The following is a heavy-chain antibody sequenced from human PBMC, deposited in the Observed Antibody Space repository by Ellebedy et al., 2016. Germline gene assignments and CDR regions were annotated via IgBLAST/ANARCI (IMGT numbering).Heavy chain of an antibody. Sequence: SETLSLTCTVSGGSVSSGSHHWCWIRQPSGKGLEWIGQMINSGTTNYNPSLKSRVTISADTSKNHFSLKLNSVTAADTAVYYCAREVDDSSSYRFDYWGQGTLVTVSS. D-gene: IGHD3-22*01. J-gene: IGHJ4*02. CDR2: MINSGTT. CDR1: GGSVSSGSHH. CDR3: AREVDDSSSYRFDY. V-gene: IGHV4-61*03.